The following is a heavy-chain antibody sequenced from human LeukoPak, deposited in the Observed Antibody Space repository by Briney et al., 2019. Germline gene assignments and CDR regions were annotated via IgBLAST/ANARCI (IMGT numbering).Heavy chain of an antibody. Sequence: GGSLRLSCVASGFTFSSYGMHWVRQAPGKGLEWVAVISYDGSNKYCADSVKGRFTISRDNSKNTLYLQMNSLRAEDTAVYYCAKDLEIYDSSGSFDYWGQGTLVTVSS. J-gene: IGHJ4*02. V-gene: IGHV3-30*18. CDR2: ISYDGSNK. D-gene: IGHD3-22*01. CDR1: GFTFSSYG. CDR3: AKDLEIYDSSGSFDY.